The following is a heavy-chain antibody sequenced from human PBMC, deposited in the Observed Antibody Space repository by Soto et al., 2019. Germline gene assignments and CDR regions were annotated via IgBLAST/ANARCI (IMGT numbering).Heavy chain of an antibody. Sequence: QVQLQESGPGLVKPSQTLSLTCTVSGASISSGGHYWSWIRQHPGKGLEWIGYIYYSGSTYYNPSLNSRVIISVHTSKNQFSLKLNSVTAADTAVYCCAREIVVSARWFDPWGQGTLVTVSS. D-gene: IGHD3-22*01. CDR1: GASISSGGHY. CDR3: AREIVVSARWFDP. J-gene: IGHJ5*02. CDR2: IYYSGST. V-gene: IGHV4-31*03.